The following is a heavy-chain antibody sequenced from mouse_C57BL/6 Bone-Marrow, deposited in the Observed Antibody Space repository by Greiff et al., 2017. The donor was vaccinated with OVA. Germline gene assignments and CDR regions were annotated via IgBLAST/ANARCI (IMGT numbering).Heavy chain of an antibody. D-gene: IGHD4-1*01. CDR3: TPSGGDY. J-gene: IGHJ2*01. CDR1: GFNIKDDY. V-gene: IGHV14-4*01. Sequence: EVQLQESGAELVRPGASVKLSCTASGFNIKDDYMHWVKQRPEQGLEWIGWIDPENGDTEYASKFQGKATITADTSSNTAYLQLSSLTSEDSAVYYFTPSGGDYWGQGTTLTVSS. CDR2: IDPENGDT.